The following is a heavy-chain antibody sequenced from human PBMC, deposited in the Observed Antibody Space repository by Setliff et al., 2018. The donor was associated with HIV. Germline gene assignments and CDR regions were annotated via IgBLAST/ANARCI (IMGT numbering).Heavy chain of an antibody. CDR2: INTSGGSA. CDR3: ALPAAIRRQYPEDAFDI. V-gene: IGHV1-46*01. D-gene: IGHD2-2*01. J-gene: IGHJ3*02. Sequence: ASVKVSCKASGYTFTSYPMHWVRQAPGQGLEWMGVINTSGGSAGYAEKFQGRVTITADESTSTAYMELSSLRSEDTAVYYCALPAAIRRQYPEDAFDIWGQGTMVTVSS. CDR1: GYTFTSYP.